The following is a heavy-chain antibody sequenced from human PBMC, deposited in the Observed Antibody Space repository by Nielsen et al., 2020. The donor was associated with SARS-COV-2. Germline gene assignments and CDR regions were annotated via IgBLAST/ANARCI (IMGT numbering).Heavy chain of an antibody. D-gene: IGHD3-10*01. V-gene: IGHV2-70*11. CDR1: GFSLSPSGMC. CDR2: IDWDDDK. Sequence: SGPTLVTPTPTLTLTCTFSGFSLSPSGMCVSWIRQPPGKALEWLARIDWDDDKYYSTSLKTRLTISKDTSKNQVVLTMTNMDPVDTATYYCARIISYYGSGSYIRLFDYWGQGTLVTVSS. CDR3: ARIISYYGSGSYIRLFDY. J-gene: IGHJ4*02.